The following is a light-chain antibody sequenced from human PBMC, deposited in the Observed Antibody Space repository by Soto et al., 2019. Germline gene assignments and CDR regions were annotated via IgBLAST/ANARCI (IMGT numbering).Light chain of an antibody. CDR2: GAS. CDR1: ESVSSTY. J-gene: IGKJ1*01. V-gene: IGKV3-20*01. CDR3: QQYGSSRWT. Sequence: EIVLTQSPGTLSLSPGEGATLSCRASESVSSTYLAWYQQKPGQAPRLLIYGASSRATGIPDRFSGSGSGTDFTLTISRLEPEDFAVYYCQQYGSSRWTFGKGTKVEIK.